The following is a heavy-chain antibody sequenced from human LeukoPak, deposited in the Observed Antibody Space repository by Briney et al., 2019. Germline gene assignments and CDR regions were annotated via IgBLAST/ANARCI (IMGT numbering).Heavy chain of an antibody. J-gene: IGHJ5*02. CDR2: INPSDGSA. CDR3: AREEPDYDTSGYPFFDP. V-gene: IGHV1-46*01. Sequence: ASVKVSCKTSGYTFSDYYVHWVRQAPGQGLEWMGIINPSDGSANYPQNFQGRITMTRDTSTSTVYMELLSLRSDDTGMYYCAREEPDYDTSGYPFFDPWGQGTLVTVSS. CDR1: GYTFSDYY. D-gene: IGHD3-22*01.